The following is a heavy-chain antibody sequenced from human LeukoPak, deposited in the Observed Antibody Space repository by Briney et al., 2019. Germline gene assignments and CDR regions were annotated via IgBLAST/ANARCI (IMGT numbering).Heavy chain of an antibody. J-gene: IGHJ4*02. CDR3: ARDFPLYCGGDCYYN. D-gene: IGHD2-21*02. CDR1: GFTFSNYG. Sequence: GGSLRLSCAASGFTFSNYGMHWVRQAPGKGLEWVANIKQDGSEKYYVDSVKGRFTISRDNAKNSLYLQMNSLRAEDTAVYYCARDFPLYCGGDCYYNWGQGTLVTVSS. CDR2: IKQDGSEK. V-gene: IGHV3-7*03.